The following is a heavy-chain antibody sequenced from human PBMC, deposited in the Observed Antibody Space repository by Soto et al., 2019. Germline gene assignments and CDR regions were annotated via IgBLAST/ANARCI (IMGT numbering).Heavy chain of an antibody. J-gene: IGHJ4*02. CDR3: VRSRSGAVPDSFGY. D-gene: IGHD3-3*01. CDR1: GFIFSRYA. Sequence: QVELVESGGRVVQPGGSLRLSCAASGFIFSRYAIHWVHQAPGKGLEWVAVISKDGSVKYYTDSVRGRFTISRDKSKNTVSLEMNNMRDDDTGVFYCVRSRSGAVPDSFGYWGQGTLVTVSS. CDR2: ISKDGSVK. V-gene: IGHV3-30-3*01.